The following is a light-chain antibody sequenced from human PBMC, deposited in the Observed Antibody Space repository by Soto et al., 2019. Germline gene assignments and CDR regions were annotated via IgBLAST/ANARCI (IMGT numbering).Light chain of an antibody. J-gene: IGKJ2*01. V-gene: IGKV3-20*01. CDR3: QHYSTSPSYT. CDR2: AAS. CDR1: QSVSGTY. Sequence: EIVLTQSPGALSLSPGERATLSCRASQSVSGTYLAWYQQNPGQAPRLLIYAASSRATGIPDRFSGSGSGTDFTLTISRLETEDFAVYYCQHYSTSPSYTFGQGTKLEIK.